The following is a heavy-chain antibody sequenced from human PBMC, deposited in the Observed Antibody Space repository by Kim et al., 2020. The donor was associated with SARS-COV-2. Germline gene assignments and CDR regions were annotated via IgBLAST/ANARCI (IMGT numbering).Heavy chain of an antibody. Sequence: GGSLRLSCTASGFTLSNAWMSWVRQAPGKGLEWVGRFKSKTDGGTTDYAAPVKGRFTISRDDSKNTLYLQMNSLKTEDTAVYYCTTAPGGTMVRGVIEDYWGQGTLVTVSS. CDR1: GFTLSNAW. D-gene: IGHD3-10*01. J-gene: IGHJ4*02. CDR2: FKSKTDGGTT. CDR3: TTAPGGTMVRGVIEDY. V-gene: IGHV3-15*01.